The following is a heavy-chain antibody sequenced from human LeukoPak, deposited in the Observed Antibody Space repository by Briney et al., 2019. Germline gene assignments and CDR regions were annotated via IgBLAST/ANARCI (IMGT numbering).Heavy chain of an antibody. V-gene: IGHV3-30*19. CDR2: IYPDGNNK. D-gene: IGHD3-3*01. J-gene: IGHJ4*02. Sequence: PGGSLRLSCAASGFIFPTYGMHWVRQAPGKGLEWVACIYPDGNNKYSADSVKGRFTISRDNSKNTLYLQMNSLRAEDTAVYYCARGGQFLEWRIYDYWGQGTLVTVSS. CDR1: GFIFPTYG. CDR3: ARGGQFLEWRIYDY.